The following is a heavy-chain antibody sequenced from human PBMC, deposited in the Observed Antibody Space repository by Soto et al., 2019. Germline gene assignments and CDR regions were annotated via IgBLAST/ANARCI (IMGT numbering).Heavy chain of an antibody. D-gene: IGHD6-6*01. J-gene: IGHJ6*02. CDR2: IIPIFGTA. CDR3: ARSPISYSSSDYYYGMDV. V-gene: IGHV1-69*13. CDR1: GGTFSSYA. Sequence: GASVKVSCKASGGTFSSYAISWVRQAPGQGLEWMGGIIPIFGTANYAQKFQGRVTITADESTSTAYMELSSLKASDTAMYYCARSPISYSSSDYYYGMDVWGQGTTVTVSS.